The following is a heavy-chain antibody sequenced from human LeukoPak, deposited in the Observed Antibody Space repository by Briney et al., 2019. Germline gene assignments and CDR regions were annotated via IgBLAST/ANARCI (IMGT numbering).Heavy chain of an antibody. J-gene: IGHJ4*02. D-gene: IGHD3-22*01. V-gene: IGHV4-61*05. CDR3: ARVTGYMIEDYFDY. CDR2: IYYSGST. CDR1: GGSISSSSYY. Sequence: SETLSLTCTVSGGSISSSSYYWGWIRQPPGKGLEWIGYIYYSGSTDYNPSLKSRVTISVETSKNQFSLKLSSVTAADTAVYYCARVTGYMIEDYFDYWGQGTLVTVSS.